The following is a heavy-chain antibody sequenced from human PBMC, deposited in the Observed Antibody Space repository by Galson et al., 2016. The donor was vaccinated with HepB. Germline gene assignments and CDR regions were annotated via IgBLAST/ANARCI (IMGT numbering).Heavy chain of an antibody. V-gene: IGHV2-5*02. J-gene: IGHJ4*02. CDR1: GFSLRTSGVG. D-gene: IGHD3-3*01. CDR2: IYWDDDK. Sequence: PALVKPTQTLTLTCTFSGFSLRTSGVGVGWIRQPPGKALECLALIYWDDDKRYSPSLKSRLTISKDTPRDQVVLTMTNVDPVDTATYYCAHTYYDFWSGLYTTDYSFDYWGQGTLVTVSS. CDR3: AHTYYDFWSGLYTTDYSFDY.